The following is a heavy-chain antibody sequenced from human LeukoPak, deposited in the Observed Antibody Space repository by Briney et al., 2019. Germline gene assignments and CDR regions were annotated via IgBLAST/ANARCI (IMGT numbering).Heavy chain of an antibody. J-gene: IGHJ5*02. D-gene: IGHD2-2*01. Sequence: ASVKVSCKASGGTFSSYATSWVRQAPGQGLEWMGGIIPIFGTANYAQKFQGRVAITADESTSTAYMELSSLRSEDTAVYYCARALSLGYCSSTSCYWFDPWGQGTLVTVSS. CDR1: GGTFSSYA. V-gene: IGHV1-69*13. CDR2: IIPIFGTA. CDR3: ARALSLGYCSSTSCYWFDP.